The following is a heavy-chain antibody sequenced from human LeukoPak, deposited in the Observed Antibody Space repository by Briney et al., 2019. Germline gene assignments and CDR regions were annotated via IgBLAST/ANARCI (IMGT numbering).Heavy chain of an antibody. CDR2: INHTGST. J-gene: IGHJ4*02. CDR1: GGSISSYY. CDR3: ARASGPLGSRFDY. V-gene: IGHV4-34*01. Sequence: ASETLSLTCTVSGGSISSYYWSWIRQPPGKGLEWIGEINHTGSTKYNPSPKSRVSISVDTSKNQFSLKLNSVTAADTAIYHCARASGPLGSRFDYWGQGTLVTVSS. D-gene: IGHD6-13*01.